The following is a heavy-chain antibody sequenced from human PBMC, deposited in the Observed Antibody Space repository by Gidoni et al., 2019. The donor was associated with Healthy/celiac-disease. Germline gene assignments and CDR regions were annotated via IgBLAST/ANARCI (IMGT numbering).Heavy chain of an antibody. J-gene: IGHJ3*02. CDR1: GFNFSSYW. V-gene: IGHV3-7*01. CDR3: ARDRTYFWSVYLTVDAFDI. Sequence: EVQLVESGGGLVQPGGSLRLSCAASGFNFSSYWMSWVRQAPGKGLEWVANIKQDGSEKYYVDSVKGRFTISRDNAKNSLYLQMNSLRAEDTAVYYCARDRTYFWSVYLTVDAFDIWGQGTMVTVSS. D-gene: IGHD3-3*01. CDR2: IKQDGSEK.